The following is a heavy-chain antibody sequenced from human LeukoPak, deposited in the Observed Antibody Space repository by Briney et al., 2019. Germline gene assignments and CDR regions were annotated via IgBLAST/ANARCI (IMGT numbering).Heavy chain of an antibody. D-gene: IGHD3-9*01. J-gene: IGHJ6*03. CDR2: INHSGSA. CDR3: ARALRDYDILTGYSYYYYYYMDV. CDR1: GGSFSGYY. V-gene: IGHV4-34*01. Sequence: SETLSLTCAVYGGSFSGYYWSWIRQPPGKGLEWIGEINHSGSANYNPSLKSRVTISVDTPKNQFSLKLSSVTAADTAVYYCARALRDYDILTGYSYYYYYYMDVWGKGTTVTVSS.